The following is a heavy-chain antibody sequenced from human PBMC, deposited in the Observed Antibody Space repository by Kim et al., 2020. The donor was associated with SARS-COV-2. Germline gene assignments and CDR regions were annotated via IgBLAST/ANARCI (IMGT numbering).Heavy chain of an antibody. V-gene: IGHV1-58*01. D-gene: IGHD3-22*01. J-gene: IGHJ5*02. Sequence: SVKVSCKASGFTFTSSAVQWVRQARGQRLEWIGRIVVGSGNTNYAQKFQERVTITRDMSTSTAYMELSSLRSEDTAVYYCAADPSTDSSVHWFDPWGQGTLVTVSS. CDR1: GFTFTSSA. CDR3: AADPSTDSSVHWFDP. CDR2: IVVGSGNT.